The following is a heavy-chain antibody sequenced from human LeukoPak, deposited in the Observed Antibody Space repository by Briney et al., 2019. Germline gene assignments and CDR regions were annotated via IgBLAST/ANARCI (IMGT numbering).Heavy chain of an antibody. D-gene: IGHD2-2*01. CDR2: INPNSGGT. V-gene: IGHV1-2*02. J-gene: IGHJ6*02. CDR3: ARVIVVPAAINGNYYYGMDV. Sequence: GASVKVYCKASGYTFTGYYMHWVRQAPGQGLEWMGWINPNSGGTNYAQKFQGRVTMTRDTSISTAYMELSRLRSDDTAVYYCARVIVVPAAINGNYYYGMDVWGQGTTVTVSS. CDR1: GYTFTGYY.